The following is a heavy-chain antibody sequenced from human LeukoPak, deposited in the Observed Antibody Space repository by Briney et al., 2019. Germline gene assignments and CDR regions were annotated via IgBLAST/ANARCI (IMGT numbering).Heavy chain of an antibody. CDR3: ARGIDTAMVTWEKDYYDSGGYHYFDY. J-gene: IGHJ4*02. CDR1: GYTFTSYY. Sequence: GASVKVSCKASGYTFTSYYMHWVRQAPGQGLEWMGIINPSGGSTSYAQKFQGRVTMTRDTSTSTVYMELSSLRSEDTAVYYCARGIDTAMVTWEKDYYDSGGYHYFDYWGQGTLVTVSS. D-gene: IGHD3-22*01. V-gene: IGHV1-46*01. CDR2: INPSGGST.